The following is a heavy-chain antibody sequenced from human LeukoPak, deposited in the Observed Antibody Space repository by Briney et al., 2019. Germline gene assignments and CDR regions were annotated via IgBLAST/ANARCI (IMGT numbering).Heavy chain of an antibody. V-gene: IGHV3-23*01. Sequence: PGGSLRLSCAASGFTFSSYAMSWVRQAPGKGLEWVSAISGSGGSTYYADSVKGRFTISRDNSKNTLYLQMNSLRAEDTAVYYCAKPGMVRGVIISPYYFDYWGQGTLVTVSS. CDR2: ISGSGGST. CDR3: AKPGMVRGVIISPYYFDY. D-gene: IGHD3-10*01. J-gene: IGHJ4*02. CDR1: GFTFSSYA.